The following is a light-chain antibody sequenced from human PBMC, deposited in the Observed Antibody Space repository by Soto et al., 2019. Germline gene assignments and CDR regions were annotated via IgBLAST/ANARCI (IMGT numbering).Light chain of an antibody. CDR2: DVS. CDR1: SSDVCGYNY. CDR3: CSYTTSNTRQIV. J-gene: IGLJ1*01. Sequence: QSVLTQPASVSGSPGQSITISCTGTSSDVCGYNYVSWYQHHPGKAPKLMIYDVSNRPSGVSNRFSGSKSGNTASLTISGLQPEDEADCYCCSYTTSNTRQIVFGTGTKVTVL. V-gene: IGLV2-14*03.